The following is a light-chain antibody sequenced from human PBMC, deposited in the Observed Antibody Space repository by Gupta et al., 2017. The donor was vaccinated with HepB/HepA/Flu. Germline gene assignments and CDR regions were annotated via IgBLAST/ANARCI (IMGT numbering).Light chain of an antibody. V-gene: IGKV3-15*01. Sequence: EIVITQSPATLSVSPGEGSTLSCMASQSVSSSLVWYQQKPGQAPRLLIYDASTRATGIPARFSGSGSGTEFTLTISRLQSEDFAVYYCQQDTNWPWTFGQGIKVEIK. CDR1: QSVSSS. J-gene: IGKJ1*01. CDR3: QQDTNWPWT. CDR2: DAS.